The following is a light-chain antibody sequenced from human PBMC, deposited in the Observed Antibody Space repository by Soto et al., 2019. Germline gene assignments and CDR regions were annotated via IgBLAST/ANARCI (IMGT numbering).Light chain of an antibody. CDR1: SSDVGGFNY. J-gene: IGLJ1*01. CDR2: DVS. Sequence: QSALTQPASVSGSPGQSITISCTGTSSDVGGFNYVSWYQQHPGKAPKFMIYDVSNRPSGVSYRISGSKSGNTASLTISGLQAEDEADYYGSSYTSGRTRRYVFGTGTKLTV. V-gene: IGLV2-14*01. CDR3: SSYTSGRTRRYV.